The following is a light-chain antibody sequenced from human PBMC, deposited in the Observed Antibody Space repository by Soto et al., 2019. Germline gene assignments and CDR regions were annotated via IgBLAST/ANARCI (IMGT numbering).Light chain of an antibody. CDR3: QQLNSYPLT. V-gene: IGKV1-9*01. Sequence: DIQMTQSPSSLSASVGDRVTITCRASQGISSSLAWYLQKPGIAPKLLISAASTLQRGVPSRFSGSGSGTEFTLTINGLQPEDFATYYCQQLNSYPLTFGGGTKVDIK. CDR1: QGISSS. J-gene: IGKJ4*01. CDR2: AAS.